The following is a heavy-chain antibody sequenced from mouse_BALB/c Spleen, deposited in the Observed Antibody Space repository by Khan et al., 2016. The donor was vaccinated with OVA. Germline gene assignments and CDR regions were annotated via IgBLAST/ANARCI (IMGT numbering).Heavy chain of an antibody. CDR2: IWAGGST. CDR1: GFSLTSYG. J-gene: IGHJ2*01. V-gene: IGHV2-9*02. Sequence: QMQLEESGPGLVAPSQSLSITCTVSGFSLTSYGVHWVRQPPGKGLEWLGVIWAGGSTNYNSALLSTMSNSKDNSKSQVFLKRNSQQTDDTAMYYCARLEDKWGQGTTLTVSS. CDR3: ARLEDK.